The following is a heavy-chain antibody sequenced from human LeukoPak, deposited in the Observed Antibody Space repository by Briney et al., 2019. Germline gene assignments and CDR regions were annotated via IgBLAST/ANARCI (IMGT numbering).Heavy chain of an antibody. Sequence: GGSLRLSCAASGFTFSSHSMNWVRQAPGKGLEWVSSISDSRDYKYYADSVKGRFTISTYDAKKSVSLQMNSLRAEDTAVYYCARGGKLDYPFDYWGQGTLVTVSS. CDR1: GFTFSSHS. D-gene: IGHD4-11*01. CDR2: ISDSRDYK. CDR3: ARGGKLDYPFDY. V-gene: IGHV3-21*01. J-gene: IGHJ4*02.